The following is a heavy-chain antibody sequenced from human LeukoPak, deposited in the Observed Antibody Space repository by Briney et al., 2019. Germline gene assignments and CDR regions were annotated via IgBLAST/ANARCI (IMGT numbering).Heavy chain of an antibody. D-gene: IGHD2-2*01. CDR2: IKQDGSKK. J-gene: IGHJ4*02. Sequence: PGGSLRLSCAASGFTFSSYAMSWVRQAPGKGLEWVANIKQDGSKKNYVDSVKGRFTISRDNAKNSLYLLMNSLRAEDTAVYYCGRAMDYWGQGTLVTVSS. CDR1: GFTFSSYA. V-gene: IGHV3-7*01. CDR3: GRAMDY.